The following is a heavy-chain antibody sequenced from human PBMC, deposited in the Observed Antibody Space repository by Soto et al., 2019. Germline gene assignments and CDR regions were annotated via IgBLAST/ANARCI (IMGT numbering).Heavy chain of an antibody. CDR2: ITSDTNTI. CDR1: GFPFSIYS. D-gene: IGHD6-19*01. V-gene: IGHV3-48*02. CDR3: ARSVEGHFDY. J-gene: IGHJ4*02. Sequence: EVQLVESGGGLVQPGGSLRLTCAASGFPFSIYSMNWVRQAPGKGLEWSSYITSDTNTIKYADSVKGRFTISRDNAKNFVYLQMNSLSDEDPAVSVCARSVEGHFDYWGQGTVVTVSS.